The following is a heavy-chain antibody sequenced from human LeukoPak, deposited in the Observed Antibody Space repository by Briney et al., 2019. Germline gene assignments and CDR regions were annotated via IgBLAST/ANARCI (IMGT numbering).Heavy chain of an antibody. CDR1: GFTFSNFA. CDR3: ARDSGSSSWYSPVDY. J-gene: IGHJ4*02. Sequence: GGSLRLSCAASGFTFSNFAMSWVRQAPGKGLEWVSAISGSGGSTYYADSVKGRFTISRDNSKNTLYLQMNSLRAEGTAVYYCARDSGSSSWYSPVDYWGQGTLVTVSS. V-gene: IGHV3-23*01. D-gene: IGHD6-13*01. CDR2: ISGSGGST.